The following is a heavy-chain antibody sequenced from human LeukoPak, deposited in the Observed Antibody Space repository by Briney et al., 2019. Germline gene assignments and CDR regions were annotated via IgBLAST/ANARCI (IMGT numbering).Heavy chain of an antibody. CDR2: IYYSGST. D-gene: IGHD1-7*01. CDR1: GGSISSGGYH. J-gene: IGHJ6*02. CDR3: ARAELDYHYGMDV. Sequence: SQTLSLTCTVSGGSISSGGYHWRWIRQHPGKGLEWIGYIYYSGSTYYNPSLKSRLTISVDTSKNQFSLKLSSVTAADTAVYYCARAELDYHYGMDVWGQGTTVTVSS. V-gene: IGHV4-31*03.